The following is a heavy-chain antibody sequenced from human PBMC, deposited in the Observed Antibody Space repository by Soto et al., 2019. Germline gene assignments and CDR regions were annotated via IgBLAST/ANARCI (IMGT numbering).Heavy chain of an antibody. CDR2: IYHSGSA. CDR3: ARGEAVAGTGWCDT. D-gene: IGHD6-19*01. V-gene: IGHV4-4*02. Sequence: QVQLQESGPGLVKPSGTLSLTCAVSSGFISSSNWWSWVRQPPGKGLEWIGEIYHSGSANYNPSLQIRATKSVDKTKNQFSLKLSSVTAEDTAVYYWARGEAVAGTGWCDTWGQGTLVTVS. J-gene: IGHJ5*02. CDR1: SGFISSSNW.